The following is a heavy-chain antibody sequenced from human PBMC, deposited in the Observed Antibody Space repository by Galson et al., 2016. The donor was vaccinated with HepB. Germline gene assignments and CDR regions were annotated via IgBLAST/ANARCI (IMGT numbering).Heavy chain of an antibody. CDR2: ISPSANYI. D-gene: IGHD2-2*01. V-gene: IGHV3-21*04. Sequence: SLRLSCAGSGVTFSTSSLNWVRQAPGEGLEWVSSISPSANYIYYADSVRGRFTISRDNANNSLFLQMNSLRAEDTAVYYCARDPGLPNGMDVWGQGTTVTVSS. CDR1: GVTFSTSS. CDR3: ARDPGLPNGMDV. J-gene: IGHJ6*02.